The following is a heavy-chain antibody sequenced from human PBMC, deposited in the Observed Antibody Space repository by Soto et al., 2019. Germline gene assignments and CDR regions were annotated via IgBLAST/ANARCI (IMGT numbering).Heavy chain of an antibody. V-gene: IGHV1-69*13. Sequence: ASVKVSCKASGGTFSSYAISWVRQAPGQGLEWMGGIIPIFGTANYAQKFQGRVTITVDESTSTAYMELSSLRSEDTAVYYCARGSGDGYNPWYFDYWGQGTLVTVSS. CDR3: ARGSGDGYNPWYFDY. CDR1: GGTFSSYA. J-gene: IGHJ4*02. D-gene: IGHD5-12*01. CDR2: IIPIFGTA.